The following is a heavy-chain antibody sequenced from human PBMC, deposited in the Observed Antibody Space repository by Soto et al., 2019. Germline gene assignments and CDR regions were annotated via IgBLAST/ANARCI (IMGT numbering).Heavy chain of an antibody. CDR2: INAGNGNT. V-gene: IGHV1-3*01. CDR1: GYTFTSYA. Sequence: ASVKVSCKASGYTFTSYAMHWVRQAPGQRLEWMGWINAGNGNTKYSQKFQGRVTITRDTSASTAYMELSSLRSEDTAVYYCARGYYDILTGYYFSDYWGQGTLVTVSS. CDR3: ARGYYDILTGYYFSDY. J-gene: IGHJ4*02. D-gene: IGHD3-9*01.